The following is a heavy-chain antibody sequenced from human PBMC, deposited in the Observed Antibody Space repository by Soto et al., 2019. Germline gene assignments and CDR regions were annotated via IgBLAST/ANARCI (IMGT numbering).Heavy chain of an antibody. Sequence: QVQLQESGPGLVKPSQTLSLTCTVSGGSISSGDYYWSWIRQPPGKGLEWIGYIDHSGSTYYNPSLKSRVTISVDTSTNQFSLKLSSVTAADTAVYYCARERPDGARLDPWGQGTLVTVSS. CDR2: IDHSGST. V-gene: IGHV4-30-4*01. J-gene: IGHJ5*02. CDR3: ARERPDGARLDP. D-gene: IGHD6-6*01. CDR1: GGSISSGDYY.